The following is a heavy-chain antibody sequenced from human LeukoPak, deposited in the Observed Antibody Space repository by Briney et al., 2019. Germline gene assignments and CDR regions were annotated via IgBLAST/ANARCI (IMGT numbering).Heavy chain of an antibody. Sequence: GGSLRLSCEASGFTVRDYYMSWVRQAPGKGLEWVSLIHSGGTIYYTDSVKGRFTISRDNSKNTLYLQMNSLTIEDTAVYYCAFGRYPFDYCGQGTLVTVSS. J-gene: IGHJ4*02. CDR1: GFTVRDYY. D-gene: IGHD3-16*02. CDR3: AFGRYPFDY. CDR2: IHSGGTI. V-gene: IGHV3-66*01.